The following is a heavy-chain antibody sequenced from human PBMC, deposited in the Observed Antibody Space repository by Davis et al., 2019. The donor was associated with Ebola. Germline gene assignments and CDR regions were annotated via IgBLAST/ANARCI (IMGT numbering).Heavy chain of an antibody. J-gene: IGHJ6*02. CDR2: IYYSGST. D-gene: IGHD1-7*01. Sequence: SETLSLTCTVSGGSISSYYWGWIRQPPGKGLEWIGYIYYSGSTNYNPSLKSRVTISVDTSKNQFSLKLSSVTAADTAVYYCARGLYNWNYFGNYYYYYGMDVWGQGTTVTVSS. V-gene: IGHV4-59*01. CDR3: ARGLYNWNYFGNYYYYYGMDV. CDR1: GGSISSYY.